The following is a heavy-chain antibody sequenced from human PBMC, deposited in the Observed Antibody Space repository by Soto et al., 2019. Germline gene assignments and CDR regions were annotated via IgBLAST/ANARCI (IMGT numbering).Heavy chain of an antibody. J-gene: IGHJ4*02. V-gene: IGHV1-69*13. CDR2: IIPIFGTA. CDR1: GYTFTSYD. D-gene: IGHD3-3*01. CDR3: ARAPLPYEPYYFDY. Sequence: SVKVSCKAFGYTFTSYDINWVRQAPGQGLEWMGGIIPIFGTANYAQKFQGRVTITADESTSTAYMELSSLRSEDTAVYYCARAPLPYEPYYFDYWGQGTLVTVSS.